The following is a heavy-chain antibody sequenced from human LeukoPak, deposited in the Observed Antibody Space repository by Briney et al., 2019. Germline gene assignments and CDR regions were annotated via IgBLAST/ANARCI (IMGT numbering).Heavy chain of an antibody. Sequence: TLSLTCAVSGGSISSGGYSWSWIRQPPGKGLEWIGYIYHSGSTYYNPSLKSRVTISVDRSKNQFSLKLSSVTAADTAVYYCARGGYCTNGVCWDDAFDIWGQGTMVTVSS. J-gene: IGHJ3*02. CDR3: ARGGYCTNGVCWDDAFDI. V-gene: IGHV4-30-2*01. CDR1: GGSISSGGYS. D-gene: IGHD2-8*01. CDR2: IYHSGST.